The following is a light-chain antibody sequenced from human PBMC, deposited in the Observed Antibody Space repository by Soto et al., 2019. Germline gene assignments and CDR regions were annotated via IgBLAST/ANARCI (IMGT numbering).Light chain of an antibody. CDR3: QQADSFPLT. CDR1: QDISTL. Sequence: DIQMTQSPSSVSASIGDTVTITCRASQDISTLLAWYHQKPGKAPKLLIYGASTLESGVPSRFSGRGSGTDFTLTISSLQPEDFATYFCQQADSFPLTFGGGTKVEIK. V-gene: IGKV1D-12*01. CDR2: GAS. J-gene: IGKJ4*01.